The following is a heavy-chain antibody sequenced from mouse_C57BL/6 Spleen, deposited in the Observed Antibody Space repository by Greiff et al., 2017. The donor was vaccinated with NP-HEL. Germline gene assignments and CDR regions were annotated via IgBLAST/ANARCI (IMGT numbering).Heavy chain of an antibody. Sequence: VQLQQSGAELAKPGASVKLSCKASGYTFTSYWMHWVKQRPGQGLEWIGYINPSSGYTKYNQKFKDKATLTADKSSSTAYMQLSSLTYEDSAVYSCARSDDGDYMGFAYWGQGTLVTVSA. CDR3: ARSDDGDYMGFAY. D-gene: IGHD2-3*01. CDR2: INPSSGYT. CDR1: GYTFTSYW. J-gene: IGHJ3*01. V-gene: IGHV1-7*01.